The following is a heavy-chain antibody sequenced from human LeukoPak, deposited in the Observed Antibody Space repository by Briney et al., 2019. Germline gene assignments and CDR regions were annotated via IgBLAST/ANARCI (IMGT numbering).Heavy chain of an antibody. J-gene: IGHJ3*02. CDR1: GGSFRYYD. Sequence: SVKVSCEPSGGSFRYYDISWVRQAPGQGLEWMGRSIPLYATTKYAQRFQGRVTIITDASATTAYMELSSLRSEDTAVYYCATASVPGAIEGPFDALDTWGQGTMVTVSS. CDR2: SIPLYATT. D-gene: IGHD2-2*02. CDR3: ATASVPGAIEGPFDALDT. V-gene: IGHV1-69*05.